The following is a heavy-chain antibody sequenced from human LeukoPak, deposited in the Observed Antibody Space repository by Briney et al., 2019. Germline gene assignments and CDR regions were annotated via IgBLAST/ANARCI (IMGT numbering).Heavy chain of an antibody. CDR2: INHSGST. CDR3: ARGRGLGYCSSTSCYKRGVYFQH. V-gene: IGHV4-34*01. CDR1: GGSFSGYY. D-gene: IGHD2-2*02. Sequence: SETLSLTCAVYGGSFSGYYWSWIRQPPGKGLEWIGEINHSGSTNYNPSLESRVTISVDTSKNQFSLKLSSVTAADTAVYYCARGRGLGYCSSTSCYKRGVYFQHWGQGTLVTVSS. J-gene: IGHJ1*01.